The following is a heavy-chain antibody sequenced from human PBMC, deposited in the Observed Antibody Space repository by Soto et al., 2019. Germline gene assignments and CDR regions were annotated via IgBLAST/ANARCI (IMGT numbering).Heavy chain of an antibody. Sequence: QLQLQESGPGLVKPSETLSLTCTVSGGSISSRSHYWGWIRQSPGKHLEWIGSSYYRGSTHYNPSLHPRVTISVDTSKNQVSLKVYSVTAADTALYYCATADGFGVVTPFFEYWGQGILVTVSS. D-gene: IGHD3-3*01. J-gene: IGHJ4*02. CDR3: ATADGFGVVTPFFEY. CDR1: GGSISSRSHY. V-gene: IGHV4-39*01. CDR2: SYYRGST.